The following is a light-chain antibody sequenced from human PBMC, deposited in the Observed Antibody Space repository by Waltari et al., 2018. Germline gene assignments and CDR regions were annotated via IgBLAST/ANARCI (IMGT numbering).Light chain of an antibody. CDR3: AAWDDSLNHWV. Sequence: QSVLTQTPSASETPGQRVTIPCSGSSPNLGTTYPSWYQHLPGTAPKLLIYSENQRPSGVPDRISGSRSGTAASLAISGLRSEDEGDYYCAAWDDSLNHWVFGGGTKVTV. CDR2: SEN. CDR1: SPNLGTTY. J-gene: IGLJ3*02. V-gene: IGLV1-47*01.